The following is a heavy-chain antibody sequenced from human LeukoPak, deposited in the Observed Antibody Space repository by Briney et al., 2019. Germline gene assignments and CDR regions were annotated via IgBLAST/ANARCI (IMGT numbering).Heavy chain of an antibody. CDR2: ISDSGGST. V-gene: IGHV3-23*01. J-gene: IGHJ4*02. CDR3: AKDFPLLPGYCDY. CDR1: GFTFSSYA. Sequence: GGSLRLSCAASGFTFSSYAMCWVRQAPGKGLEWVSTISDSGGSTYYADSVKGRFTVSKDISKETLYLHMNSLRAEDTAVYYCAKDFPLLPGYCDYWGPGTLVTVSS. D-gene: IGHD1-26*01.